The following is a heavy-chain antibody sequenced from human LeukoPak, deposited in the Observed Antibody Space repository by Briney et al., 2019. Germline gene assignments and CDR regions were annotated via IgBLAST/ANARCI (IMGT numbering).Heavy chain of an antibody. CDR3: ARGGIAVAGTLGMDV. CDR1: GGSFSGYY. V-gene: IGHV4-34*01. J-gene: IGHJ6*02. CDR2: INHSGST. D-gene: IGHD6-19*01. Sequence: SETLSLTCAVYGGSFSGYYWSWIRQPPGKGLEWIGEINHSGSTNDNPSLKSRVTISVDTSKNQFSLKLSSVTAADTAVYYCARGGIAVAGTLGMDVWGQGTTVTVSS.